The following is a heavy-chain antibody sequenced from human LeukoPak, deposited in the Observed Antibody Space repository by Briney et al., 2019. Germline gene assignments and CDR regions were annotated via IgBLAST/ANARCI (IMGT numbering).Heavy chain of an antibody. D-gene: IGHD1-26*01. CDR3: ARQRGTYIDTFDM. Sequence: SETLSLTCTVSGGSISTNFWSWIRQPPGKGLEWIGYIDYSGSTNYIPSLKSRVTISVDTSNNQLSLRLTSVTAADTAVYYCARQRGTYIDTFDMWGQGTVVTVSS. CDR2: IDYSGST. J-gene: IGHJ3*02. CDR1: GGSISTNF. V-gene: IGHV4-59*08.